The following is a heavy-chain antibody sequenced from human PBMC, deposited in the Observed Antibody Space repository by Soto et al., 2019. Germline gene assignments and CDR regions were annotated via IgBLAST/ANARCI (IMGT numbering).Heavy chain of an antibody. V-gene: IGHV1-18*03. J-gene: IGHJ3*01. CDR2: INPYNANT. CDR3: ARVRVAGIWGDAFDL. Sequence: QVQLVQSGTEVKKPGASVKVSCKTSGYTFTNHGINWVRQAPGQGLEWMGWINPYNANTNYAQKLQGRVTMTADTFTTPAYMDLRRLTSDDMAVYYSARVRVAGIWGDAFDLWGQGTVVTVSS. D-gene: IGHD3-16*01. CDR1: GYTFTNHG.